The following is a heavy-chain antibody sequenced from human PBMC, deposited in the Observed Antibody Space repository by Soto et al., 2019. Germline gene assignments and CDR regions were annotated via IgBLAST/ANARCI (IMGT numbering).Heavy chain of an antibody. CDR3: ARDGLPDDFRSGGYWFDP. J-gene: IGHJ5*02. Sequence: PGGSLRLSCAASGFTFSSFALHWVRQAPGEGLEWVALISHDGRIENYADSVKGRFIISRDNSKNTVYMQMDSLRLEDTGVYYCARDGLPDDFRSGGYWFDPWGQGTQVTFFS. D-gene: IGHD3-3*01. CDR2: ISHDGRIE. V-gene: IGHV3-30-3*01. CDR1: GFTFSSFA.